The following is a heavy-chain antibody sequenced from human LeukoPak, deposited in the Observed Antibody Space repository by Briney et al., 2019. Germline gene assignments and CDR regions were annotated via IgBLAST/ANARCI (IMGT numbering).Heavy chain of an antibody. CDR1: GGSISSSSYY. Sequence: SETLSLTCTVSGGSISSSSYYWGWIRQPPGKGLEWIGSIYHSGSTYYNPSLKSRVTISVDTSKNQFSLKLSSVTAADTAVYYCARRYYDSSGYAFDIWGQGTMVAVSS. D-gene: IGHD3-22*01. CDR3: ARRYYDSSGYAFDI. J-gene: IGHJ3*02. V-gene: IGHV4-39*07. CDR2: IYHSGST.